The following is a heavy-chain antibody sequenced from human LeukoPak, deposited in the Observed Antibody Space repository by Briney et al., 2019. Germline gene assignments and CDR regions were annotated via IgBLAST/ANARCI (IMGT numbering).Heavy chain of an antibody. D-gene: IGHD1-1*01. J-gene: IGHJ4*02. V-gene: IGHV1-18*01. CDR1: GYTFTSYG. Sequence: ASVKVSCKASGYTFTSYGISWVRQAPGQGLEWMGRISAYNGNTNYAQKLQGRVTMTTDTSTSTAYMELRSLRSDDTAVYYCARFPLQLEPLRSADYWGQGTLVTVSS. CDR2: ISAYNGNT. CDR3: ARFPLQLEPLRSADY.